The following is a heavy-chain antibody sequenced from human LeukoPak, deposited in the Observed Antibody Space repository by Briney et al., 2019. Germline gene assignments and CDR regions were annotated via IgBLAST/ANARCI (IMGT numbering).Heavy chain of an antibody. CDR1: GGSISSGSYY. D-gene: IGHD2-8*01. V-gene: IGHV4-30-4*08. CDR3: ASLMVYARSGAFDI. Sequence: PSETLSLTCTVSGGSISSGSYYWSWIRQPARKGLEWIGYIYYSGSTYYNPSLESRVTISVDTSKNQFSLKLSSVTAADTAVYYCASLMVYARSGAFDIWGQGTMVTVSS. J-gene: IGHJ3*02. CDR2: IYYSGST.